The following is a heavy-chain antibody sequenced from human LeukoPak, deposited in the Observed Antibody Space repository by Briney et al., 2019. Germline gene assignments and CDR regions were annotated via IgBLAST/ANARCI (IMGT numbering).Heavy chain of an antibody. CDR3: ARGGGSSWYFYFDY. J-gene: IGHJ4*02. CDR2: IKWDGGRT. V-gene: IGHV3-20*04. Sequence: PGGSLRLSCAASGFTFDDHRMSWVRQAPGKGLEWVSGIKWDGGRTGYADSVKGRFTISRDNAKNSVYLQMNSLRAEDTALYYCARGGGSSWYFYFDYWGQGTLVTVSS. CDR1: GFTFDDHR. D-gene: IGHD6-13*01.